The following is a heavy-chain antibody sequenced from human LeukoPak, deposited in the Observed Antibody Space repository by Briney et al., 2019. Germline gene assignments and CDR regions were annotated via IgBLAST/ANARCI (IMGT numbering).Heavy chain of an antibody. CDR3: AKDLRSGGGSYLVD. CDR2: ISGGGGST. Sequence: GGSLRLSCAASGFTFSSYAMSWVRQAPGKGLEWVSTISGGGGSTYYADSVKGRFTISRDNYRNTLYLQVNSLRAEDTAVYYCAKDLRSGGGSYLVDWGQGTLVTVSS. CDR1: GFTFSSYA. J-gene: IGHJ4*02. D-gene: IGHD1-26*01. V-gene: IGHV3-23*01.